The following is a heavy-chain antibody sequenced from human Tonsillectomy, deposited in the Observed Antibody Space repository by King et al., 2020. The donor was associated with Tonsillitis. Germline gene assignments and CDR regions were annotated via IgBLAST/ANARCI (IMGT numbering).Heavy chain of an antibody. D-gene: IGHD6-6*01. J-gene: IGHJ4*02. CDR1: GGSIRSHY. CDR2: IYSRGST. V-gene: IGHV4-59*08. CDR3: ARLLPEYSRSAGCFDY. Sequence: QLQESGPGLAKPSETLTLTCTVSGGSIRSHYWSWIRQPPGQGLEWIGYIYSRGSTNYKPSLKSRVTISVDTSKNPFSLKLSPVTAADTAVYYCARLLPEYSRSAGCFDYWGQGTLVTVSS.